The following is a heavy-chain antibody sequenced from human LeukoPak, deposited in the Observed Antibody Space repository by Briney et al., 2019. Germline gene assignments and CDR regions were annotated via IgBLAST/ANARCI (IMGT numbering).Heavy chain of an antibody. CDR3: AKDGRLPRRGCSGGSCYSWEFDY. D-gene: IGHD2-15*01. J-gene: IGHJ4*02. CDR1: GFTFSSYA. Sequence: PGGSLRLSCAASGFTFSSYAMSWVRQAPGKGLEWVSAISGSGGSTYYADSVKGRFTISRDNSKNTLYLQMNSLRAEDTTVYYCAKDGRLPRRGCSGGSCYSWEFDYWGQGTLVTVSS. V-gene: IGHV3-23*01. CDR2: ISGSGGST.